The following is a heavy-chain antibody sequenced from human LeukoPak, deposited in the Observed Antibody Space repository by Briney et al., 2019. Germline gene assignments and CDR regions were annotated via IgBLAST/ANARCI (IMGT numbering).Heavy chain of an antibody. Sequence: SETLSLTCTVSGGSISSSSYYWGWIRQPPGKGLEWIGSIYYSGSTHYNPSLKSRVTISVDTSKNQFSLKLSSVTAADTAVYYCARLYSYGGKGYFQHWGQGTLVTVSS. J-gene: IGHJ1*01. CDR2: IYYSGST. D-gene: IGHD4-17*01. V-gene: IGHV4-39*01. CDR1: GGSISSSSYY. CDR3: ARLYSYGGKGYFQH.